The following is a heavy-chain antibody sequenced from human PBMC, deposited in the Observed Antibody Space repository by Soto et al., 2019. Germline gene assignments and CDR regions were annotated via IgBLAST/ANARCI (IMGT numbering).Heavy chain of an antibody. V-gene: IGHV3-30-3*01. D-gene: IGHD2-8*01. CDR3: ARDSTKYADY. Sequence: QVQLVESGGGVVQPGGSLRLSCAASGFTFSTSAMHWVRQAPGKGLEWVALISYHGSNKYYADSVEGRFTISRDNSKNTVYLQMNSLRAKDTAAYYCARDSTKYADYWGQGTLVTVSS. J-gene: IGHJ4*02. CDR2: ISYHGSNK. CDR1: GFTFSTSA.